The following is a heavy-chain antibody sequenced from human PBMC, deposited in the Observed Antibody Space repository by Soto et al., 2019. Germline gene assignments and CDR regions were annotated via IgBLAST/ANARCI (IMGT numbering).Heavy chain of an antibody. CDR1: GGSISSYC. Sequence: SEILSLTCTVSGGSISSYCWSWIRQPPGKGLEWIGYIYYSGSTNYNPSLKSRVTISVDTSKNQFSLKLSSVTAADTAVYYCARHRGLYGSGSAYYYGMDVWGQGTTVTVSS. CDR2: IYYSGST. CDR3: ARHRGLYGSGSAYYYGMDV. V-gene: IGHV4-59*08. D-gene: IGHD3-10*01. J-gene: IGHJ6*02.